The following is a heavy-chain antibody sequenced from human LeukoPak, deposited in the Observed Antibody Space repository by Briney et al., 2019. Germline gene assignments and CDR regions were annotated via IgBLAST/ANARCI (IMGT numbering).Heavy chain of an antibody. CDR1: GYTFTGYY. CDR2: INPNSGGT. V-gene: IGHV1-2*06. D-gene: IGHD2-2*01. Sequence: ASVKVSCKASGYTFTGYYMHWVRQAPGQGLEWMGRINPNSGGTNYAQKFQGRVTMTMDTSISTAYMELSRLRSDDTAVYYCAREYCTSTSCSFYYFDYWGQGTLVTVSS. CDR3: AREYCTSTSCSFYYFDY. J-gene: IGHJ4*02.